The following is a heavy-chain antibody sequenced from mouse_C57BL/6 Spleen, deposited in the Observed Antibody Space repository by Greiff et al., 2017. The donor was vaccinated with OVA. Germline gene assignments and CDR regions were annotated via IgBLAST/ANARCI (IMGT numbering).Heavy chain of an antibody. CDR1: GFNIKDYY. J-gene: IGHJ1*03. D-gene: IGHD2-4*01. CDR2: IDPEDGET. Sequence: EVKLMESGAELVKPGASVKLSCTASGFNIKDYYMHWVKQRTEQGLEWIGRIDPEDGETKYAPKFQGKATITADTSSNTAYLQLSSLTSEDTAVYYCAGYYDYERGYFDVWGTGTTVTVSS. CDR3: AGYYDYERGYFDV. V-gene: IGHV14-2*01.